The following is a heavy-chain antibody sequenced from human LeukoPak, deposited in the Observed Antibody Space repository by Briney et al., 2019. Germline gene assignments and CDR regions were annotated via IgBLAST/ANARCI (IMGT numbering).Heavy chain of an antibody. V-gene: IGHV3-7*04. CDR1: GFTFSTYW. Sequence: GGSLRLSCAASGFTFSTYWMQWVRQDPGKGLEWVANIKEDGSEKYYGDSVKGRFTISRDNSNNTLYLEMSNLRTEDTALYFCAKDRYLSSWYGSTLDHWGQGALVTVSS. D-gene: IGHD6-13*01. CDR3: AKDRYLSSWYGSTLDH. J-gene: IGHJ4*02. CDR2: IKEDGSEK.